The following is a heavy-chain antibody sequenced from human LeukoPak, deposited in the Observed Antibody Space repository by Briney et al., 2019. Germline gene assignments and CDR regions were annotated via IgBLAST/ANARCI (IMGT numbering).Heavy chain of an antibody. Sequence: SETLSLTCAVSGDSMSSIDWWSWVRQPPGKGLEWIGEIHHTGSTNYNPSLKSRVTISVDKSKNQFSLNFNSMSAADSAVYYCAANGYYTIEYWGQGTLVTVSS. J-gene: IGHJ4*02. CDR2: IHHTGST. CDR1: GDSMSSIDW. V-gene: IGHV4-4*02. D-gene: IGHD1-26*01. CDR3: AANGYYTIEY.